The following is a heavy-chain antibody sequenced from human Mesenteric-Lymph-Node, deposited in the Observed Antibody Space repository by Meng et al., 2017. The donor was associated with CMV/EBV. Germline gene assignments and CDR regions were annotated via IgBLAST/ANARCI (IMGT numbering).Heavy chain of an antibody. V-gene: IGHV3-48*04. Sequence: ETLSLTCAASGFTFSSYAMHWVRQAPGKGLEWASHISSSGYTTDYADSVKGRFTISRDNAKNSLYLLMNSLRAEDTAVYYCARVVEYDYHGLDVWGQGTTVTVSS. J-gene: IGHJ6*02. CDR3: ARVVEYDYHGLDV. D-gene: IGHD3-10*01. CDR2: ISSSGYTT. CDR1: GFTFSSYA.